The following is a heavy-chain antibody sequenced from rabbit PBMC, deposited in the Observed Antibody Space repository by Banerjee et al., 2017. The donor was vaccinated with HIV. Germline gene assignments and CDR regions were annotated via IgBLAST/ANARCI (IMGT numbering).Heavy chain of an antibody. D-gene: IGHD4-2*01. CDR2: IGAGSGTT. CDR3: ARGSAYAGAGYAL. Sequence: QSLEESGGDLVKPGASLTLTCTASGFSFSSNYYICWVRQAPGKGLEWIGCIGAGSGTTYYASWAKGRFTISKTSSTTVALQMTSLTAADTATYFCARGSAYAGAGYALWGPGTLVTVS. CDR1: GFSFSSNYY. J-gene: IGHJ4*01. V-gene: IGHV1S40*01.